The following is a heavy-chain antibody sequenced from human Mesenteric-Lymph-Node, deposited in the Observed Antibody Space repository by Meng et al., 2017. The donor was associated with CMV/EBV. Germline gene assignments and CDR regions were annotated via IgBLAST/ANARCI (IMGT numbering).Heavy chain of an antibody. Sequence: GESLKISCAASGFTFSNSAMAWVRQAPGKGLEWVSVIYGGGGSTYYADSVKGRFTISRDNSKNTLYLQMNSLRAEDTAVYYCASAYGMDVWGQGTTVTVSS. V-gene: IGHV3-23*03. CDR3: ASAYGMDV. J-gene: IGHJ6*02. CDR2: IYGGGGST. CDR1: GFTFSNSA.